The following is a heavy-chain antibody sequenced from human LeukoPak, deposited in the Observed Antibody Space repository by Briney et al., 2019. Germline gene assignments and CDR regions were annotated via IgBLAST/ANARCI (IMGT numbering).Heavy chain of an antibody. CDR2: IYYSGST. CDR3: ARRPHVLWFGEYDAFDI. D-gene: IGHD3-10*01. CDR1: GGSISSSSYY. J-gene: IGHJ3*02. V-gene: IGHV4-39*01. Sequence: SETLSLTCTVSGGSISSSSYYWGWIRQPPGKGLEWIGSIYYSGSTYYNSSLKSRVTISVDTSKNQFSLKLSSVTAADTAVYYCARRPHVLWFGEYDAFDIWGQGTMVTVSS.